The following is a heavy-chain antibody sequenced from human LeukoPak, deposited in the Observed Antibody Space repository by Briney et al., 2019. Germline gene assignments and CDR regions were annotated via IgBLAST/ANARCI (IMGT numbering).Heavy chain of an antibody. J-gene: IGHJ4*02. D-gene: IGHD2-21*01. CDR1: GLIFSESW. CDR2: INPDGNKK. Sequence: GGSLRLSCAASGLIFSESWMNWVRQAPGKGLEWVAAINPDGNKKGLADSVRGRFTISRDDAENSLYLQMNSLRVEDTAVYYCARDFAYKKFDYWGQGTLVTVSS. CDR3: ARDFAYKKFDY. V-gene: IGHV3-7*03.